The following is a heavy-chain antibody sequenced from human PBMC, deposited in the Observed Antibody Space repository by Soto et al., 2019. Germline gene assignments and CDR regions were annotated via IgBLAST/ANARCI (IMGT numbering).Heavy chain of an antibody. CDR2: ISGSGGST. Sequence: PGGSLRLSCAASGFTFSSYAMNWVRQAPGKGLEWVSTISGSGGSTYYADSVKGRFTISRDNSKNTMHLQLSSLRAEDTAVYYCGKGYRSSWFDYWGRGPLVTVSS. J-gene: IGHJ4*02. V-gene: IGHV3-23*01. D-gene: IGHD6-13*01. CDR3: GKGYRSSWFDY. CDR1: GFTFSSYA.